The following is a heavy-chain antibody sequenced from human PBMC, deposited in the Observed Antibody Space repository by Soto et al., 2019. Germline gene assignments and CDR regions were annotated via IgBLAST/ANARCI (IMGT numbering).Heavy chain of an antibody. CDR2: ISTDGSKK. J-gene: IGHJ6*02. Sequence: EQLVESGGGVVQPGKSLRLSCAASGFTFSLCAMHWVRQAPGKGLEWVAVISTDGSKKYHADSVKGRFTISRDNSQNPVYLQRNSRRGGDTALYYGARGDMLPGDRSRHCYGMAVWGQGTTVTVSS. CDR3: ARGDMLPGDRSRHCYGMAV. CDR1: GFTFSLCA. D-gene: IGHD3-9*01. V-gene: IGHV3-30-3*01.